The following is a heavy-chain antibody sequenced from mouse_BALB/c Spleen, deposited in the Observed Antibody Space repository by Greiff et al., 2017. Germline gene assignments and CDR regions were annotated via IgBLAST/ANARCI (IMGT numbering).Heavy chain of an antibody. Sequence: QVQLQQSGAELVKPGASVKLSCKASGYTFTSYWMHWVKQRPGQGLEWIGEINPSNGRTNYNEKFKSKATLTVDKSSSTAYMQLSSLTSEDSAVYYCARVYYGSSYAYYFDYWGQGTTRTVSS. J-gene: IGHJ2*01. V-gene: IGHV1S81*02. CDR1: GYTFTSYW. CDR3: ARVYYGSSYAYYFDY. CDR2: INPSNGRT. D-gene: IGHD1-1*01.